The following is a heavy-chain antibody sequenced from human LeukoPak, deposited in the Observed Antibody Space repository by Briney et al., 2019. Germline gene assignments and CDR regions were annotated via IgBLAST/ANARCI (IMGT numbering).Heavy chain of an antibody. Sequence: GGSLRLSCEVSGFTFDNNDMHWVRQTTGKGLEWVSAIGSAGYTYYADSVRGRFTITRDNVKQSLYLQMNSLRVEDTAVYHCVRQPDSARYGFDYWGRGTQVTVSS. D-gene: IGHD1-14*01. CDR1: GFTFDNND. V-gene: IGHV3-13*01. CDR3: VRQPDSARYGFDY. CDR2: IGSAGYT. J-gene: IGHJ4*02.